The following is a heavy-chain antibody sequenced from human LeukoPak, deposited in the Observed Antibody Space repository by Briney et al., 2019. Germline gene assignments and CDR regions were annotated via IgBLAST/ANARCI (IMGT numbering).Heavy chain of an antibody. J-gene: IGHJ3*02. CDR2: ISWNSGSI. D-gene: IGHD4-23*01. CDR1: GFTFDDYA. Sequence: GGSLRLSCAASGFTFDDYAMHWVRQAPGKGLEWVSGISWNSGSIGYADSVKGRFTISRDNAKNSLYLQMNSLRAEDMALYYCAKDSDGGNRGAFDIWGQGTMVTVSS. CDR3: AKDSDGGNRGAFDI. V-gene: IGHV3-9*03.